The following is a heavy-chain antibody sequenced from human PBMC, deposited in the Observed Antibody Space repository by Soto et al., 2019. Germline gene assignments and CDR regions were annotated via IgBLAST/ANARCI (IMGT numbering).Heavy chain of an antibody. CDR2: IVPMSGGP. CDR1: GDTFINYS. Sequence: QVQLVQSAAEVKKPGSSVKISCKASGDTFINYSFSWMRQAPGQGLEWMGGIVPMSGGPNSAEKFHDRLTITADQSTGTVTMQLSRLTSDDTAVYYCARVGIRLIPADLGGAYHFEGLDVWGQGTNVTVS. CDR3: ARVGIRLIPADLGGAYHFEGLDV. J-gene: IGHJ6*02. D-gene: IGHD2-2*01. V-gene: IGHV1-69*01.